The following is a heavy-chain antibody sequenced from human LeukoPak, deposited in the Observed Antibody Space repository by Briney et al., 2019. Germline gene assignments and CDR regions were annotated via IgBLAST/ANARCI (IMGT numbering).Heavy chain of an antibody. CDR3: ARGPIQLWIHNAMDV. Sequence: GRSLRLSCTTSGFSFADHVMSWVRQAPGKGLEWVGFIRSKAYRGTTEYAASVKGRFTISRDDSNSIVYLQMNSLKSEDTALYYCARGPIQLWIHNAMDVWGQGATVTVSS. V-gene: IGHV3-49*04. CDR2: IRSKAYRGTT. J-gene: IGHJ6*02. D-gene: IGHD5-18*01. CDR1: GFSFADHV.